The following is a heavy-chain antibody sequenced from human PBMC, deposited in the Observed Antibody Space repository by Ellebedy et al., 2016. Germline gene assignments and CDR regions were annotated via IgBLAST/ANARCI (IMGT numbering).Heavy chain of an antibody. CDR2: INHSGST. CDR3: ARGRLNEYSSSSGDPGVENAFDI. CDR1: GGSFSGYY. D-gene: IGHD6-13*01. Sequence: SETLSLXXAVYGGSFSGYYWSWIRQPPGKGLEWIGEINHSGSTNYNPSLKSRVTISVDTSKNQFSLKLSSVTAADTAVYYCARGRLNEYSSSSGDPGVENAFDIWGQGTMVTVSS. J-gene: IGHJ3*02. V-gene: IGHV4-34*01.